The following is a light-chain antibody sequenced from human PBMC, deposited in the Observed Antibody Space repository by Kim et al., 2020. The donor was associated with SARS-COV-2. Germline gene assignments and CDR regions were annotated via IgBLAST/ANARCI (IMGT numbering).Light chain of an antibody. CDR3: GTWDYSLSGRV. Sequence: GQKVTFSCSGSNSNIGKNYVSWYQQVPGTAPKLLIYDNSERPSGIPDRFSGSKSGTSATLDITGLQTGDEADYYCGTWDYSLSGRVFGGGTKLTVL. CDR1: NSNIGKNY. J-gene: IGLJ3*02. V-gene: IGLV1-51*01. CDR2: DNS.